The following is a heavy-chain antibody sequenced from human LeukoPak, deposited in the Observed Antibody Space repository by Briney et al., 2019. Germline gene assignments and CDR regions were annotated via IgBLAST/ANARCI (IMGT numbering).Heavy chain of an antibody. CDR2: IYYSGTT. CDR1: GGSISSYY. D-gene: IGHD3-10*01. V-gene: IGHV4-59*08. J-gene: IGHJ4*02. Sequence: SETLSLTCTVSGGSISSYYWSWIRQPPGKGLEWIGYIYYSGTTNYNPSLKSRVTILVDTSKNQFSLNLSSVTAADTAVYYCAKGSTLWFGELYVPATEAWYFDYWGQGTLVTVSS. CDR3: AKGSTLWFGELYVPATEAWYFDY.